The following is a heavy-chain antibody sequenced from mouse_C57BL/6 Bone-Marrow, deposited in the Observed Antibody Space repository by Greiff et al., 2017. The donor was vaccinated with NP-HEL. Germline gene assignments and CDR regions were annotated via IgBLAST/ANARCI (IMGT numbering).Heavy chain of an antibody. V-gene: IGHV1-64*01. CDR3: ARKRSILSRIYYGNGDYAIDY. D-gene: IGHD2-1*01. J-gene: IGHJ4*01. CDR1: GYTFTSYW. Sequence: QVQLQQPGAELVKPGASVKLSCKASGYTFTSYWMHWVKQRPGQGLEWIGMIHPNSGSTNYNEKFKSKATLTVDKSSSTAYMQLSSLTSEDSAVCYGARKRSILSRIYYGNGDYAIDYWGQGTSVTVSS. CDR2: IHPNSGST.